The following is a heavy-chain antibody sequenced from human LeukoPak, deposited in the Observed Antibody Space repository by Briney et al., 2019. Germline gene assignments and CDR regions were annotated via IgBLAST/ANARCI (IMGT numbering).Heavy chain of an antibody. Sequence: PSGTLSLTCTVSGGSITSTSYYWGWIRQPPGTGLEWIGSLYYSGSTYYNPSLRSRVTISVDTSKNQFSLRLSSVTAADTAVYYCARVRIGWFDPWGQGTLVTVSS. CDR3: ARVRIGWFDP. CDR2: LYYSGST. V-gene: IGHV4-39*07. CDR1: GGSITSTSYY. D-gene: IGHD3-10*01. J-gene: IGHJ5*02.